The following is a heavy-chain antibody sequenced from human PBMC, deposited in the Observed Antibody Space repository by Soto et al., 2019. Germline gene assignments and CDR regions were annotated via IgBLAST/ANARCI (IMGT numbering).Heavy chain of an antibody. J-gene: IGHJ4*02. V-gene: IGHV3-33*01. D-gene: IGHD3-10*01. CDR2: IWSDGHKK. CDR1: GFAFSNYG. Sequence: QVQLVESGGGVVQPGRSLRLSCAASGFAFSNYGMHWVRQAPGKGLEWVALIWSDGHKKYYVGSVKGRFTISRDNSKNTLYLQMNSLRAEDTAVYYCARPSNTNTWFEFDSWGQGSLVTVSS. CDR3: ARPSNTNTWFEFDS.